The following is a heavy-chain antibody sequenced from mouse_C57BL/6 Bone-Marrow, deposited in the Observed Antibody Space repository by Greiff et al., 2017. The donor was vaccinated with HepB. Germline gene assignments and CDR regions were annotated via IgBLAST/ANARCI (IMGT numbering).Heavy chain of an antibody. D-gene: IGHD4-1*01. CDR2: ISSGGSYT. CDR3: ARHRLGAWCAY. Sequence: EVKLMESGGDLVKPGGSLKLSCAASGFTFSSYGMSWVRQTPDKRLEWVATISSGGSYTYYPDSVKGRFTISRDNAKNTLYLQMSSLKSEDTAMYYCARHRLGAWCAYWGQGTLVTVSA. V-gene: IGHV5-6*01. CDR1: GFTFSSYG. J-gene: IGHJ3*01.